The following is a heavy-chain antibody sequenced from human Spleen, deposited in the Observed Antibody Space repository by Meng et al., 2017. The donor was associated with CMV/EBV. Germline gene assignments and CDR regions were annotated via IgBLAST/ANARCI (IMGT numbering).Heavy chain of an antibody. CDR2: ISSSGDMK. CDR1: GFTFSDHF. D-gene: IGHD1-7*01. CDR3: ARERLGWKYLDR. V-gene: IGHV3-11*01. Sequence: CAASGFTFSDHFRSWIRQAPGKGLEWISYISSSGDMKYYLDSVKGRFTISRDNAKSSVYLQMNSLTAEDTAVYYCARERLGWKYLDRWGQGTLVTVSS. J-gene: IGHJ4*02.